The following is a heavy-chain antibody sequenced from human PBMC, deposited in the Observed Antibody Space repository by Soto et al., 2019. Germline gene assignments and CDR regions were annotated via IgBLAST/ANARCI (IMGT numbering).Heavy chain of an antibody. D-gene: IGHD3-10*01. V-gene: IGHV3-23*01. CDR2: ISDGGDLT. J-gene: IGHJ3*02. CDR1: GFAFSSHP. CDR3: ARRVIGSSRAFDI. Sequence: QLLESGGGLAQPGGSLRLSCAASGFAFSSHPMSWVRQAPEKGLEWVAGISDGGDLTYNADSVRGRFTISRDNSRNTLYLQMNSLRAEDTAVYYCARRVIGSSRAFDIWGQGTMVTVSS.